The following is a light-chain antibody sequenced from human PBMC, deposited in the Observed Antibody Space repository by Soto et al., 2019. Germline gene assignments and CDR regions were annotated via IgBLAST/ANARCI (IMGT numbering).Light chain of an antibody. J-gene: IGKJ1*01. CDR1: QSISSY. V-gene: IGKV1-39*01. CDR2: AAY. CDR3: QLSYDMPWT. Sequence: DIQMTQSPSSLSASVGDTVTITCRTSQSISSYLSWYQQTPGKAPKLLIYAAYTLQSGVPSRFSGSGSVTEFTLTISSLQPEDFAADDSQLSYDMPWTFGQGTKVDIK.